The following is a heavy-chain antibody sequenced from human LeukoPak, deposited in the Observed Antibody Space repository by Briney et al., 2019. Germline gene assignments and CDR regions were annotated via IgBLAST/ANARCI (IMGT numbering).Heavy chain of an antibody. CDR3: ARDRVGAPNYYYGMDV. Sequence: GGSLRLSCAASGFSFGSYWMNWVRQAPGKGLEWVSVIYSGGSTYYADSVKGRFTISRDNSKNTLYLQMNSLRAEDTAVYYCARDRVGAPNYYYGMDVWGQGTTVTVSS. CDR1: GFSFGSYW. V-gene: IGHV3-66*01. CDR2: IYSGGST. D-gene: IGHD1-26*01. J-gene: IGHJ6*02.